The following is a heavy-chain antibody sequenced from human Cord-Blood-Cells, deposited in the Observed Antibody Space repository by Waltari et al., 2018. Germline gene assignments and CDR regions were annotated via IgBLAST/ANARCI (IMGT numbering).Heavy chain of an antibody. CDR1: GFTVSRNY. D-gene: IGHD2-2*01. J-gene: IGHJ4*02. CDR3: ARATSVVVPAAFDY. Sequence: EVQLVESGGGLIQPGGSLRLSCAASGFTVSRNYMSWVRQAPGKGREWVSVIYSGGSTYYADSVKGRFTISRDISKNTLYLQMNSLRAEDTAVYYCARATSVVVPAAFDYWGQGTLVTVSS. CDR2: IYSGGST. V-gene: IGHV3-53*01.